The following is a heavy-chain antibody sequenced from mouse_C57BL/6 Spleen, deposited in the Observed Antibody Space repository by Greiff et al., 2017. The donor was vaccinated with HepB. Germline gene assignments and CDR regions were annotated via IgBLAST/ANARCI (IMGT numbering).Heavy chain of an antibody. CDR1: GFTFSDYG. Sequence: EVKVVESGGGLVKPGGSLKLSCAASGFTFSDYGMHWVRQAPEKGLEWVAYISSGSSTIYYADTVKGRFTISRDNAKNTLFLQMTSLRSEDTAMYYCARLGVVAPFAYWGQGTLVTVSA. CDR3: ARLGVVAPFAY. V-gene: IGHV5-17*01. J-gene: IGHJ3*01. CDR2: ISSGSSTI. D-gene: IGHD1-1*01.